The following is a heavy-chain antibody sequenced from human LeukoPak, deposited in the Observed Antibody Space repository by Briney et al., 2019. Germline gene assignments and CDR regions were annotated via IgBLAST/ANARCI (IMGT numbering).Heavy chain of an antibody. Sequence: GRSLRLSCAALGFTFSSYTMHWVRQAPGKGLEWVALISYDGSNKYYVDSVKGRFTISRDNSKNTLYLQMNSLRVEDTAVYYCARSRGVSGYDFAYWGQGTLVTVSS. J-gene: IGHJ4*02. D-gene: IGHD5-12*01. V-gene: IGHV3-30-3*01. CDR1: GFTFSSYT. CDR2: ISYDGSNK. CDR3: ARSRGVSGYDFAY.